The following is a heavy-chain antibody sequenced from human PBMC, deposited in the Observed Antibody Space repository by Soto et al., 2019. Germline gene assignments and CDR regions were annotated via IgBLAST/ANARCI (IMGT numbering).Heavy chain of an antibody. V-gene: IGHV3-23*01. CDR1: GFTFSSYA. Sequence: GGPLRLSCAASGFTFSSYAMSWVRQAPGQGLEWVSAISGSGGSTYYADSVKGRFTISRDNSKNTLYLQMNSLRAEDTAVYYCAKDPYCGGDCYLAYFDYWGQGTLVTVSS. CDR2: ISGSGGST. D-gene: IGHD2-21*01. J-gene: IGHJ4*02. CDR3: AKDPYCGGDCYLAYFDY.